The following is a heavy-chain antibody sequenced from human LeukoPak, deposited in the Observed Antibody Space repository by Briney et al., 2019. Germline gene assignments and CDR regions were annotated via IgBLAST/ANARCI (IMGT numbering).Heavy chain of an antibody. V-gene: IGHV3-9*01. J-gene: IGHJ4*02. CDR3: AKDVYSSSLYGFDY. D-gene: IGHD6-13*01. CDR1: GFTFDDYA. Sequence: GGSLRLSCAASGFTFDDYAMHWVRQAPGKGLEWVSGISWNSGSIGYADSVKGRFTISRDNAKNSLYLQMNSLRAEDTALYYCAKDVYSSSLYGFDYWGQGTLVTVSS. CDR2: ISWNSGSI.